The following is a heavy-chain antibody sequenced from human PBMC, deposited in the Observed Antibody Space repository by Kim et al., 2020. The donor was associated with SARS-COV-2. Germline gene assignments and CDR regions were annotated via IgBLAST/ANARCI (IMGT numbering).Heavy chain of an antibody. Sequence: TRHYADSVKGRFTISRDNAKNSLYLQMNSLGDDDTAVYYCASPLGSSWFLWGQGTLVTVSS. CDR3: ASPLGSSWFL. V-gene: IGHV3-48*02. D-gene: IGHD6-13*01. J-gene: IGHJ4*02. CDR2: TR.